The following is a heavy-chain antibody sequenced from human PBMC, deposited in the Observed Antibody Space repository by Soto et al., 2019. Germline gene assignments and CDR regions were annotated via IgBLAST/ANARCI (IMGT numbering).Heavy chain of an antibody. Sequence: EVQLLESGGGLVQPGGSLRLSCAASGFTFSSYAMSWVRQAPRKGLEWVSAISIGGGSTSYADSVKGRFTISRDNSKNTLYMQLNSLRTEDTAVYYCAPIGGWGSGCGVDYWGQGTLVTVSS. CDR2: ISIGGGST. J-gene: IGHJ4*02. V-gene: IGHV3-23*01. D-gene: IGHD6-19*01. CDR1: GFTFSSYA. CDR3: APIGGWGSGCGVDY.